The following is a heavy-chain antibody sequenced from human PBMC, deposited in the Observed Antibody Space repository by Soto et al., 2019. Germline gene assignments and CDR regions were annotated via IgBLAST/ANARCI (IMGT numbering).Heavy chain of an antibody. CDR1: GYSISSGYY. J-gene: IGHJ4*02. V-gene: IGHV4-38-2*01. D-gene: IGHD3-10*01. CDR3: ARLVYDTRLNYMYFDF. CDR2: IFHDGTA. Sequence: PSETLSLTCAVSGYSISSGYYWWTWVRQTPQRGLEYIGEIFHDGTANYYPSFERRVAISVDTSKNQFSLKLTSVTAADTAIYFCARLVYDTRLNYMYFDFWGQGALVTVSS.